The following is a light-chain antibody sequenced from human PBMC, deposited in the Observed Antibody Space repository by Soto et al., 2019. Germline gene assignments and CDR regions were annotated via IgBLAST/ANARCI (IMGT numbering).Light chain of an antibody. Sequence: ESVLTQSPGTVSLSPGERATLSCRASQSVSNSYFAWYQQKPGQAPRLLIYGISSRATGIPDRFSGSGSGTDFTLTISRLEPEDFVVYYCQQYSSLPHTFGQGTKVDIK. J-gene: IGKJ2*01. CDR2: GIS. CDR3: QQYSSLPHT. CDR1: QSVSNSY. V-gene: IGKV3-20*01.